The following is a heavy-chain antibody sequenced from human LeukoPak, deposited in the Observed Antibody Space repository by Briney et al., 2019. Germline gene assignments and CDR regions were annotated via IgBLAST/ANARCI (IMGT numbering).Heavy chain of an antibody. V-gene: IGHV1-46*01. Sequence: ASVKVSCKASGYTFTSYYMHWVRQAPGQGLEWMGIINPSGGSTSYAQKFQGRVTMTRDMSTSTVYMELSSLRAEDTAVYYCARVGVELVWTYYYYYMDVWGKGTTVTISS. J-gene: IGHJ6*03. CDR3: ARVGVELVWTYYYYYMDV. D-gene: IGHD6-13*01. CDR2: INPSGGST. CDR1: GYTFTSYY.